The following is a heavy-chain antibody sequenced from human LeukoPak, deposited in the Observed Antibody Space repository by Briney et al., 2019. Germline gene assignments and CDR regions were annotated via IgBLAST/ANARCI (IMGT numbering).Heavy chain of an antibody. J-gene: IGHJ4*02. V-gene: IGHV3-15*01. CDR2: IKSKIDGGTI. CDR1: GFTFGDYA. Sequence: GGSLRLSCTASGFTFGDYAMGWFRQAPGKGLEWVGRIKSKIDGGTIEYAAPVKGRFTISRDDSKNTQYLQMNSLKTEDTAVYYCTTDGYCSGGNCYSFDYWGQGILVTVSA. CDR3: TTDGYCSGGNCYSFDY. D-gene: IGHD2-15*01.